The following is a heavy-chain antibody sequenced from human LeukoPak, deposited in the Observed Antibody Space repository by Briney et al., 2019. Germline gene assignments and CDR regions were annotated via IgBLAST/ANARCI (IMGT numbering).Heavy chain of an antibody. CDR1: GYTLTELS. V-gene: IGHV1-24*01. CDR3: ATGAYCSSTSCYSWFDP. D-gene: IGHD2-2*01. CDR2: FDPEDGET. Sequence: ASVKVSCKVSGYTLTELSMHWVRQAPGKGREWMGGFDPEDGETIYAQKFQGRVTMTEDTSTDTAYMELSSLRSEDTAVYYCATGAYCSSTSCYSWFDPWGQGTLVTVSS. J-gene: IGHJ5*02.